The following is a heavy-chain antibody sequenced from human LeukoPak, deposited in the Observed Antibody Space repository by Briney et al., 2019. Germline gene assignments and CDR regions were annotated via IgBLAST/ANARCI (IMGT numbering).Heavy chain of an antibody. V-gene: IGHV3-23*01. CDR1: GFTFSTYA. CDR2: IIGSGGST. CDR3: AKEGYCSSVSCNRPDY. J-gene: IGHJ4*02. D-gene: IGHD2-2*02. Sequence: GGPLRFSCAASGFTFSTYAMSWVRKAPGKGLQWVSVIIGSGGSTYYADAEKGRFTITKDNSKYTLYLQMNSLRAEDTAVYYCAKEGYCSSVSCNRPDYWGQGALVTVSS.